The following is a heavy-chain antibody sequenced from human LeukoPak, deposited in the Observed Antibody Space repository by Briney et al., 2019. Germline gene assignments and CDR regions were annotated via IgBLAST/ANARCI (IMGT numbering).Heavy chain of an antibody. CDR1: GFTFSNYG. CDR3: ARRDHAIGMDV. V-gene: IGHV3-21*01. CDR2: ISSSSSFI. Sequence: GGSLRLSCAASGFTFSNYGINWVRQAPGKGLEWVSSISSSSSFIYYADSVKGRFTISRDNVENSLYLQMNSLRAEDTAVYYYARRDHAIGMDVWGQGTTVTVSS. J-gene: IGHJ6*02. D-gene: IGHD1-14*01.